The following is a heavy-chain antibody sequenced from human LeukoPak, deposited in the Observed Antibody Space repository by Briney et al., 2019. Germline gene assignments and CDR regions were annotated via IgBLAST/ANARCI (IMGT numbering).Heavy chain of an antibody. Sequence: GSLILSCAASGFPFSSYAMSWVRQAPGKGLEGVSAIGGSGGSTYYADSVEGRFTISRDNSRNTVYLQMNSLRVDDTALYYCARDRRAAAGTVDYWGRGTLVTVSS. CDR2: IGGSGGST. J-gene: IGHJ4*02. CDR3: ARDRRAAAGTVDY. D-gene: IGHD6-13*01. V-gene: IGHV3-23*01. CDR1: GFPFSSYA.